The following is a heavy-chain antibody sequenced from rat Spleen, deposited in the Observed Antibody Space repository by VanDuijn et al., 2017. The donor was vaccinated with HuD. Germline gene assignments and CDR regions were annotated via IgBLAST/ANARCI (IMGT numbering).Heavy chain of an antibody. D-gene: IGHD1-1*01. CDR1: GFTFSNYD. J-gene: IGHJ2*01. V-gene: IGHV5S23*01. Sequence: EVQLVESDGGLVQPGRSLKLSCAASGFTFSNYDMAWVRQAPAKGLEWVASISPSGDTTYYRDSVKGRFTVSRDNAKSTLYLQMDSLRSEDTATYYCARHPDYSNYFDYWGQGVMVTVSS. CDR2: ISPSGDTT. CDR3: ARHPDYSNYFDY.